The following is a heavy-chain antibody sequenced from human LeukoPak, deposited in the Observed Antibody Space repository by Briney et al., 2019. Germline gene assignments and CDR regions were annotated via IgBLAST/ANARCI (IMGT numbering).Heavy chain of an antibody. V-gene: IGHV4-31*03. J-gene: IGHJ3*02. Sequence: KPSETLSLTCTVSGGSISSGGYYWSWIRQHPGKGLEWIGYIYYSGSTYYNPSLKSRVTKSVDTSKNQFSLKLSSVTAADTAVYYCARDKAVAGIRAFDIWGQGTMVTVSS. CDR2: IYYSGST. CDR1: GGSISSGGYY. CDR3: ARDKAVAGIRAFDI. D-gene: IGHD6-19*01.